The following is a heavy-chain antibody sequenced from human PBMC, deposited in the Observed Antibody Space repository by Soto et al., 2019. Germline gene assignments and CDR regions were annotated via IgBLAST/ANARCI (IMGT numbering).Heavy chain of an antibody. Sequence: QVQLQESGPGLVKPSQTLSLTCTVSGGSISSGDYYWSWIRQPPGKALEWIGYIYYSGSTYYNPSLKSRVTISVDPSKNHFSLKLTSVTAADTAVYYCARYVGATTGFDYWGQGTLVTVSS. V-gene: IGHV4-30-4*01. CDR1: GGSISSGDYY. D-gene: IGHD1-26*01. CDR2: IYYSGST. CDR3: ARYVGATTGFDY. J-gene: IGHJ4*02.